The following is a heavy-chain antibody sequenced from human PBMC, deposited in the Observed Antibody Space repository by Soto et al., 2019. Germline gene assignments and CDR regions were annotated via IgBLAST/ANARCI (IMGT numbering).Heavy chain of an antibody. CDR2: IYYSGST. J-gene: IGHJ6*02. Sequence: TLSLTCTVSGGSISSGDYYWSWIRQPPGKGLEWIGYIYYSGSTYYNPSLKSRVTISVDTSKNQFSLKLSSVSAADTAVYYCARVTYDNYYYYYGMDVWGQGTTVTVSS. CDR3: ARVTYDNYYYYYGMDV. D-gene: IGHD3-9*01. V-gene: IGHV4-30-4*01. CDR1: GGSISSGDYY.